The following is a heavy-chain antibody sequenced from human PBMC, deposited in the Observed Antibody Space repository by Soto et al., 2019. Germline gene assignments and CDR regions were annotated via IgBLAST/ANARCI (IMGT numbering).Heavy chain of an antibody. CDR1: GYTFTSFG. Sequence: QVQLVQSGAEVKKPGASVKVSCQTSGYTFTSFGVSWVRQAPGQGLDWMGWISANNGNTNYAQKFQGRVTMTTDTSTSTAYMELRSLRSDDTAVYYCARDRVDLPLDYWGQGTLVTVSS. CDR2: ISANNGNT. V-gene: IGHV1-18*01. CDR3: ARDRVDLPLDY. D-gene: IGHD2-15*01. J-gene: IGHJ4*02.